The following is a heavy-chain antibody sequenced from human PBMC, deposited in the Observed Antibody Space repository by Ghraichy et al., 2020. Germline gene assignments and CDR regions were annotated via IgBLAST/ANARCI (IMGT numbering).Heavy chain of an antibody. Sequence: ASVKVSCKASGYTFTGYYMHWVRQAPGQGLEWMGRINPNSGGTNYAQKFQGRVTMTRDTSISTAYMELSRLRSDDTAVYYCATEYSSSSLGMDVWGQGTTVTVSS. CDR3: ATEYSSSSLGMDV. D-gene: IGHD6-6*01. CDR2: INPNSGGT. V-gene: IGHV1-2*06. CDR1: GYTFTGYY. J-gene: IGHJ6*02.